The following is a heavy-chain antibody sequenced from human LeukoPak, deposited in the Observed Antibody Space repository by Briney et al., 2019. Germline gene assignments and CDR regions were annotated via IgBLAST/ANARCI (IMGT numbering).Heavy chain of an antibody. CDR3: ARGLDTVTTEVDYFDY. J-gene: IGHJ4*02. D-gene: IGHD4-17*01. Sequence: SETLSLTCTVSGGSISSSSYYWSWIRQPAGKGLEWIGRIYTTEKTNYNPSLKSRVTISLDTSKNQFSLKLTSVTAADTAVYYCARGLDTVTTEVDYFDYWGQGTLVTVSS. CDR1: GGSISSSSYY. V-gene: IGHV4-61*02. CDR2: IYTTEKT.